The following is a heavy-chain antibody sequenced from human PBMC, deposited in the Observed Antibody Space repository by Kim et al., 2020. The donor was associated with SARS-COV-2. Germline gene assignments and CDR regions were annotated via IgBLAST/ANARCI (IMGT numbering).Heavy chain of an antibody. J-gene: IGHJ4*02. Sequence: GGSLRLSCAASGFTFDDYAMHWVRQAPGKGLEWVSGISWNSGSIGYADSVKGRFTISRDNAKNSLYLQMNSLRAEDTALYYCAKDVSGSYSDVWEYWGQGTLVTVSS. CDR1: GFTFDDYA. D-gene: IGHD1-26*01. CDR3: AKDVSGSYSDVWEY. CDR2: ISWNSGSI. V-gene: IGHV3-9*01.